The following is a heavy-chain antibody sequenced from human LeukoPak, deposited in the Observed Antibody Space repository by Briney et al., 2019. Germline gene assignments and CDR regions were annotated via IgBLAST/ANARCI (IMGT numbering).Heavy chain of an antibody. CDR1: GFTFDDYG. CDR2: INSDGTIT. D-gene: IGHD3-22*01. Sequence: PGGSLRLSCAASGFTFDDYGMSWVRQAPGKGLAWVSRINSDGTITTYADSVRGRFTISRDNTKNTLYLQMNSLRAEDTAVYFCARDLGVLTYWGQGTVVTVSS. CDR3: ARDLGVLTY. J-gene: IGHJ4*02. V-gene: IGHV3-74*03.